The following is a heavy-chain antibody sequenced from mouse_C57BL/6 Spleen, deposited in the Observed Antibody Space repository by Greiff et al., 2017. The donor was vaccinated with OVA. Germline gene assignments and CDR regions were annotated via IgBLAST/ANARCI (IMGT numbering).Heavy chain of an antibody. CDR2: IRSKSNNYAT. V-gene: IGHV10-1*01. CDR3: VDGSGFAY. J-gene: IGHJ3*01. Sequence: KGLEWVARIRSKSNNYATYYADSVKDRFTISRDDSESMLYLQMNNLKTEDTAMYYCVDGSGFAYWGQVTLVTVSA. D-gene: IGHD1-1*01.